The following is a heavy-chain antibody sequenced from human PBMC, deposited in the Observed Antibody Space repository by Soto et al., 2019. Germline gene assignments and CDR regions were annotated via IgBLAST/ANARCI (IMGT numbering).Heavy chain of an antibody. CDR1: TASISSYS. V-gene: IGHV4-59*01. CDR2: VYNSGST. D-gene: IGHD3-10*01. CDR3: AGDYASGSYRFDY. J-gene: IGHJ4*03. Sequence: SETLSLTCTVSTASISSYSWSWVRQPPGKGLEWIGYVYNSGSTIYNPSLKSRVTISLDTSKNQFSLRLTSVTAADTAVYYCAGDYASGSYRFDYWGQGTTVTVSS.